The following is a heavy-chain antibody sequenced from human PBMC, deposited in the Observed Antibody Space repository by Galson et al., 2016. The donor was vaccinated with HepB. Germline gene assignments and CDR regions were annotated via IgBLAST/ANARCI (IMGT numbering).Heavy chain of an antibody. D-gene: IGHD5-12*01. Sequence: SLRLSCAASGFTFSRYAMSWVRQAPGKGLEWVSAISGSGDHTNNADSVKGRFTISRDNSKSTIYLQMNSVRVDDTAVYFCAKAGYSARWYVGPADYWGQGTLVSVSS. CDR1: GFTFSRYA. V-gene: IGHV3-23*01. CDR2: ISGSGDHT. CDR3: AKAGYSARWYVGPADY. J-gene: IGHJ4*02.